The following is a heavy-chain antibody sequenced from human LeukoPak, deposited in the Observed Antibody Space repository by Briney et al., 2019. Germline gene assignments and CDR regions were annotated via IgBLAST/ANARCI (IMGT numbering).Heavy chain of an antibody. CDR1: GFAFDDYG. CDR3: PRDSAGRGYGAYFDY. J-gene: IGHJ4*02. V-gene: IGHV3-20*04. D-gene: IGHD4-17*01. CDR2: INWNGGST. Sequence: GGSLRPSCAASGFAFDDYGMTWVRQAPGKGLEWVSGINWNGGSTRYPDSVRGRITISRDNAKNSLYLQMNSLRAEDTALYYCPRDSAGRGYGAYFDYWGQGTLVTVSS.